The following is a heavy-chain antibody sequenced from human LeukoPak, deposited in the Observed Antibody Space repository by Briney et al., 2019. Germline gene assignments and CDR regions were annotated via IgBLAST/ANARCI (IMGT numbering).Heavy chain of an antibody. CDR3: AKDSSGGNYY. V-gene: IGHV3-30*18. CDR1: GFTFSSYG. CDR2: ISYDGSNK. Sequence: GGSLRLSCAASGFTFSSYGMHWVRQAPGKGLEWVAVISYDGSNKYYADSVKGRFTISRDNSKNTLYLQMNSLRAEDTAVYYCAKDSSGGNYYWGQGTLVTVSS. D-gene: IGHD4-23*01. J-gene: IGHJ4*02.